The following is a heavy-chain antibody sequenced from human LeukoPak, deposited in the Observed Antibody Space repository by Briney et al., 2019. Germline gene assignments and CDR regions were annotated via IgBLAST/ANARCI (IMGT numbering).Heavy chain of an antibody. CDR2: INHSGST. V-gene: IGHV4-34*01. Sequence: EPSETLSLTCAVYGGSFSGYYWSWIRQPPGKGLEWLGEINHSGSTNYNPSLKSRVTISVDTSKNQFSLKLSSVTAADTAVYYCARGLLLGDSSGYRPFDYWGQGTLVTVSS. J-gene: IGHJ4*02. CDR1: GGSFSGYY. D-gene: IGHD3-22*01. CDR3: ARGLLLGDSSGYRPFDY.